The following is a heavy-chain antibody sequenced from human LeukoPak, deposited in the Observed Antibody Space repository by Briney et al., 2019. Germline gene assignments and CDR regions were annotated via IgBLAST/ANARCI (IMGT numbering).Heavy chain of an antibody. CDR1: GFTLSGYW. V-gene: IGHV3-21*01. J-gene: IGHJ6*02. D-gene: IGHD5-12*01. Sequence: GGSLRLSCAASGFTLSGYWMSWVRQAPGKGLERVSSISSSSSYIYYADSVKGRFTISRDNAKNSLYLQMNSLRAEDTAVYYCARAWGEYSGYDYGYYYYGMDVWGQGTTVTVSS. CDR3: ARAWGEYSGYDYGYYYYGMDV. CDR2: ISSSSSYI.